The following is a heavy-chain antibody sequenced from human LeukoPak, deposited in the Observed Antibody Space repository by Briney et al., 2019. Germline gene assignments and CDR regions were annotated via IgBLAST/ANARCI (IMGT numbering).Heavy chain of an antibody. Sequence: GASVKVSCKASGHTFTGYYMHWVRQAPGQGLEWMGWINPNSGGTNYAQKFQGRVTMTRDTSISTAYMELSRLRSGDTAMYYCARVKTIAAAGTPIAYWGQGTLVTVSS. V-gene: IGHV1-2*02. CDR1: GHTFTGYY. D-gene: IGHD6-13*01. J-gene: IGHJ4*02. CDR3: ARVKTIAAAGTPIAY. CDR2: INPNSGGT.